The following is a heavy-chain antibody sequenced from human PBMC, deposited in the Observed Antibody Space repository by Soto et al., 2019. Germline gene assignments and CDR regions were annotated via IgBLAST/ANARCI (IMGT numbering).Heavy chain of an antibody. CDR3: GRGSFFAMVRETRYFDY. V-gene: IGHV4-34*01. CDR1: GGSFSGYY. D-gene: IGHD3-10*01. CDR2: INHSGST. J-gene: IGHJ4*02. Sequence: SETLSLTCAVYGGSFSGYYWSWIRQPPGKGLEWIGEINHSGSTNYNPSLKSRVTISVDTSKNQFSLKLSSVTAADTAVYYCGRGSFFAMVRETRYFDYWGQGTLVTVSS.